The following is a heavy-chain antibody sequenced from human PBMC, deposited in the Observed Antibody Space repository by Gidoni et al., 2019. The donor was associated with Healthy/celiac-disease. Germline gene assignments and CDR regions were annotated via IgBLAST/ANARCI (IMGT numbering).Heavy chain of an antibody. CDR2: ISSSSSYI. CDR3: ARDPGSSLEFDY. CDR1: GFTFSSYS. Sequence: EVQLVESGGGLVKPGGSLRLSCAAYGFTFSSYSMNWVRQAPGKGLEWVSSISSSSSYIYYADSVKGRFTISRDNAKNSLYLQMNSLRAEDTAVYYCARDPGSSLEFDYWGQGTLVTVSS. V-gene: IGHV3-21*01. J-gene: IGHJ4*02. D-gene: IGHD6-13*01.